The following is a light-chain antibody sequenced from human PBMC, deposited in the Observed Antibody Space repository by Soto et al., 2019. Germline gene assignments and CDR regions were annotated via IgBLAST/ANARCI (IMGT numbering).Light chain of an antibody. CDR3: QHYHSPPFT. CDR2: AAS. V-gene: IGKV1-27*01. Sequence: DIQMTQSPSSRSAFVGDSVTFTCRASQGISTYSAWYHQKPGKVPKLLVYAASTLHSQVPSRISGSGSGTEFTLTIRSLQPEDGGTYYWQHYHSPPFTVGPGTKLEIK. CDR1: QGISTY. J-gene: IGKJ3*01.